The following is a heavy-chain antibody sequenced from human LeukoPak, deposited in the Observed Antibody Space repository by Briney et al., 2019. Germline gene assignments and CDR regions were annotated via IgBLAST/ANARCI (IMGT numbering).Heavy chain of an antibody. J-gene: IGHJ5*02. D-gene: IGHD3-22*01. CDR1: GGTFTSYY. CDR2: INPSGGST. V-gene: IGHV1-46*01. CDR3: ARDQDDSSGYYLPLFP. Sequence: ASVKVSCKASGGTFTSYYMHWVRQAPGQGLEWMGIINPSGGSTSYAQKFQGRVTMTRDMSTSTVYMELSSLRSEDTAVYYCARDQDDSSGYYLPLFPWGQGTLVTVSS.